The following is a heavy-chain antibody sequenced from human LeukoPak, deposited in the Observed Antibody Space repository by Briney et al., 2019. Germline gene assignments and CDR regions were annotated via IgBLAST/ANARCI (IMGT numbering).Heavy chain of an antibody. D-gene: IGHD6-13*01. Sequence: PSETLSLICTVSGGSISSYYWSWFRQPPGKGLEWIGYIHYSGSTNYNPSLKSPFTISVDTSKSQFSLKVNSVTAADTAVYYCASGTYYYFDFWGQGALVTVSS. J-gene: IGHJ4*02. CDR3: ASGTYYYFDF. CDR1: GGSISSYY. V-gene: IGHV4-59*01. CDR2: IHYSGST.